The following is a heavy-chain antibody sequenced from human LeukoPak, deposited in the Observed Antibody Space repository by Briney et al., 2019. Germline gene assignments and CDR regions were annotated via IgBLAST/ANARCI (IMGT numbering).Heavy chain of an antibody. CDR3: ARESITIFGVAHRDYYYGMDV. Sequence: GASVKVSCKASGYTFTSYYMHWVRQAPGQGLEWMGIINPSGGSTSYAQKFQGRVTMTRDTSTSTVYMELSSLRSEDTAVYYCARESITIFGVAHRDYYYGMDVWGQGTTVTVSS. CDR1: GYTFTSYY. D-gene: IGHD3-3*01. V-gene: IGHV1-46*01. J-gene: IGHJ6*02. CDR2: INPSGGST.